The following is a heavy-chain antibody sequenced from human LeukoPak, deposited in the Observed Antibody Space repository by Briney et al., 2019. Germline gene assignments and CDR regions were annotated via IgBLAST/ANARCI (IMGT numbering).Heavy chain of an antibody. CDR3: ARVEFGECSSYGMDV. D-gene: IGHD3-10*01. CDR2: ISAYNGNT. V-gene: IGHV1-18*01. Sequence: ASVKVSCKASGYTFTNYGISWVRQAPGQGLEWMGWISAYNGNTNYAQKLQGRVIMTTDTSTNTAYMELRSLRSDDTAIYYCARVEFGECSSYGMDVWGQGATVTVSS. J-gene: IGHJ6*02. CDR1: GYTFTNYG.